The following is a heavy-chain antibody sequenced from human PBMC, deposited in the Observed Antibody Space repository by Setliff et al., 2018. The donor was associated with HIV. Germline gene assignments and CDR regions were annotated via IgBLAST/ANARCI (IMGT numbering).Heavy chain of an antibody. V-gene: IGHV1-69*13. Sequence: SVKVSCKASGGTFGSYAISWVRQAPGQGLEWMGGIIPTFDTAKYAQKFQGRVTITADESTTTAYMELSSLRSEDTAVYYCARVRGRQPLLYVGYMDVWGKGTTVTVSS. J-gene: IGHJ6*03. CDR3: ARVRGRQPLLYVGYMDV. CDR2: IIPTFDTA. CDR1: GGTFGSYA. D-gene: IGHD2-2*02.